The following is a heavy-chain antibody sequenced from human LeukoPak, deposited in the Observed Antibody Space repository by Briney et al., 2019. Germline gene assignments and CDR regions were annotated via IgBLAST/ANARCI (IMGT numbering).Heavy chain of an antibody. D-gene: IGHD2-2*01. CDR1: GGSISSYY. CDR2: IYTSGST. CDR3: ARDSLRSSTSNGMDV. Sequence: SETLSLTCTVSGGSISSYYWSWIRQPAGKGLEWIGRIYTSGSTNYNPSLKSRVTISVDTSKNQFSLKLSSVTAADTAVYYCARDSLRSSTSNGMDVWGQGTTVTVSS. V-gene: IGHV4-4*07. J-gene: IGHJ6*02.